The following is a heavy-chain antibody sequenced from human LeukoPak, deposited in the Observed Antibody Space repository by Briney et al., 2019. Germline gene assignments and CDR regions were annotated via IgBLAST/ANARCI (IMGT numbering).Heavy chain of an antibody. Sequence: SETLSLTCSVFGDSITTNTYAWGWIRQPPGKGLEWIGTVSFSGSPHYNPSLESRVSILLDTSKNQFSLKVTSVTAADTAVFYCARQVDDWNWRTRVCYSYMDVWGKGTTVTVSS. CDR2: VSFSGSP. D-gene: IGHD2-21*01. CDR1: GDSITTNTYA. J-gene: IGHJ6*03. V-gene: IGHV4-39*01. CDR3: ARQVDDWNWRTRVCYSYMDV.